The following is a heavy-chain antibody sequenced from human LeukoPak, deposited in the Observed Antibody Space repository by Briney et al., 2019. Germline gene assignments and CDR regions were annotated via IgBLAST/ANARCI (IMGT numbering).Heavy chain of an antibody. V-gene: IGHV1-2*06. CDR1: GYTLTDYY. D-gene: IGHD1-26*01. Sequence: ASVKVSCKTSGYTLTDYYIHWVRQAPGQGLEWMGRPNPNSGGTNYAQKFQGRVTMTRDTSTDTAYIQLSSLRSTDTAVYYCARALGVGFGQNAYYFDHWGQGTLVTVSS. CDR3: ARALGVGFGQNAYYFDH. J-gene: IGHJ4*02. CDR2: PNPNSGGT.